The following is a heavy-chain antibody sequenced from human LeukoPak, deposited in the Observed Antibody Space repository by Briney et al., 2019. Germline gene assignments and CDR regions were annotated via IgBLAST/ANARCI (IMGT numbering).Heavy chain of an antibody. Sequence: GGSLRLSCAASGFTFSDFGMHWVRQTPDKGLEWVALIWYRGSYYTDSVKGRFFVSRDNSKNTLYLQMNSLRVEDTAIYYCARLESGWLDSWGQGSLVTVSS. CDR1: GFTFSDFG. D-gene: IGHD6-19*01. CDR2: IWYRGS. V-gene: IGHV3-33*01. CDR3: ARLESGWLDS. J-gene: IGHJ4*02.